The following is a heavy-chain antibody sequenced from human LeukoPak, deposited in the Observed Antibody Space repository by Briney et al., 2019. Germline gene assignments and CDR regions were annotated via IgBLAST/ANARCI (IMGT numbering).Heavy chain of an antibody. CDR3: AKASWVSNVDAVL. Sequence: GGSLRLSCAASGFIFRNYAMSWVRQGPARGLEWVPSLRGDGETFYADSVKGRFTLSRDDSRNTVYLQLNNLRVEDTAIYYCAKASWVSNVDAVLWGQGTLVTVSS. CDR1: GFIFRNYA. J-gene: IGHJ4*02. CDR2: LRGDGET. D-gene: IGHD3-16*01. V-gene: IGHV3-23*01.